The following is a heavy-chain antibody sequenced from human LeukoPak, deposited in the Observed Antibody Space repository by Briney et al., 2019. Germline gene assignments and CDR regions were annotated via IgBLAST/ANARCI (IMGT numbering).Heavy chain of an antibody. CDR2: ISSSGSST. CDR1: GFTFSDHY. CDR3: ARDLDGGNSFDY. Sequence: TGGSLRLSCAASGFTFSDHYISWIRQAPGKGLEWVSYISSSGSSTKYADSVKGRFTISRDNAKNSLYLQMNNLRAEDTAIYYCARDLDGGNSFDYWGQGTLVTVSS. V-gene: IGHV3-11*06. D-gene: IGHD4-23*01. J-gene: IGHJ4*02.